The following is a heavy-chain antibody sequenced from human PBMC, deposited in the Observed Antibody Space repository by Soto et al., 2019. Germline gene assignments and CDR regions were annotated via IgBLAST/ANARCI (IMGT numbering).Heavy chain of an antibody. CDR1: GGSISSGDYY. J-gene: IGHJ4*02. CDR2: IYYSGST. D-gene: IGHD3-16*01. Sequence: QVQLQESGPGLVKPSQTLSLTCTVSGGSISSGDYYWSWIRQPPGKGLEWIGYIYYSGSTYYNPSLKSRVTISVDTSKNQFSLKLSSVTAADTAVYYCARGDNYDYVWGPFDSWGQGTLVTVSS. CDR3: ARGDNYDYVWGPFDS. V-gene: IGHV4-30-4*01.